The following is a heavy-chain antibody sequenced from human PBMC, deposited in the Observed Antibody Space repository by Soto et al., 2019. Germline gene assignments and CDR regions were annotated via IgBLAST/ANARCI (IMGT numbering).Heavy chain of an antibody. CDR2: SITIFGTA. CDR1: GGTFSSYA. D-gene: IGHD1-7*01. Sequence: QVQLVQSGAEVKKPGSSVKVSCKASGGTFSSYAISWVRQAHGQGLEWMGGSITIFGTANYAHKFQGRVTITADESTSTGYMELSSLRSDGTAVYDCAGRNYVFLQYGMAVWGQGTTVTVS. V-gene: IGHV1-69*12. CDR3: AGRNYVFLQYGMAV. J-gene: IGHJ6*02.